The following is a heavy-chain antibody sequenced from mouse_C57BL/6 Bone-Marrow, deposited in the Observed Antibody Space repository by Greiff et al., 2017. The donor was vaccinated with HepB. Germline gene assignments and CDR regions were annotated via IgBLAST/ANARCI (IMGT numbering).Heavy chain of an antibody. CDR2: IHPNSGST. CDR1: GYTFTSYW. V-gene: IGHV1-64*01. D-gene: IGHD2-4*01. CDR3: ARFTGGVYYDYDDAMDY. J-gene: IGHJ4*01. Sequence: VQLQQPGAELVKPGASVKLSCKASGYTFTSYWMHWVKQRPGQGLEWIGMIHPNSGSTNYNEKFKSKATLTVDTSSSTAYMQLSSLTSEDSAVYYCARFTGGVYYDYDDAMDYWGQGTSVTVSS.